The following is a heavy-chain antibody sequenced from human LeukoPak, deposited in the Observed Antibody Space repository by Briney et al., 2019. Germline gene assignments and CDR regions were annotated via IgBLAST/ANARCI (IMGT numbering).Heavy chain of an antibody. CDR3: ARCGSDYYDSSGYYYYFDY. Sequence: ASVNVTCKASGYKFTRYGIMWMRQAPVQGLEWMGWISAYNGNTNYAQKLQGRVTTTTDTSTSTAYMELRSLRSDDKAVDYCARCGSDYYDSSGYYYYFDYWGQGTLVPVSS. D-gene: IGHD3-22*01. CDR1: GYKFTRYG. J-gene: IGHJ4*02. V-gene: IGHV1-18*01. CDR2: ISAYNGNT.